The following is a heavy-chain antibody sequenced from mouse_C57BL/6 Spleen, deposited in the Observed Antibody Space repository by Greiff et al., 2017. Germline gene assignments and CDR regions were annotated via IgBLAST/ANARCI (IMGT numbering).Heavy chain of an antibody. V-gene: IGHV1-64*01. D-gene: IGHD3-2*02. CDR2: IHPNSGSA. Sequence: VQLQQPGAELVKPGASVKLSCKASGYTFTSYWMHWVKQRPGQGLEWIGMIHPNSGSANYNEKFKSKATLTVDKSSSTAYMQLSSLTSEDSAVYYCARSGQVRVQDDLDYWGQGTTVTVSS. CDR3: ARSGQVRVQDDLDY. CDR1: GYTFTSYW. J-gene: IGHJ2*01.